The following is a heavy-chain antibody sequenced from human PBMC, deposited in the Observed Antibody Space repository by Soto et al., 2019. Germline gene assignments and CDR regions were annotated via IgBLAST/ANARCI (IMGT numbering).Heavy chain of an antibody. CDR1: GFTFSSYG. CDR3: AKGLGSAARPNY. CDR2: ISYDGSNK. V-gene: IGHV3-30*18. D-gene: IGHD6-6*01. Sequence: QVQLVESGGGVVQPGRSLRLSCEASGFTFSSYGMHWVRQAPGKGLEWVAVISYDGSNKYYADSVKGRFTISRDNSKNPLYLQMNSLRAEDTAVYYCAKGLGSAARPNYWGQGTLVTVSS. J-gene: IGHJ4*02.